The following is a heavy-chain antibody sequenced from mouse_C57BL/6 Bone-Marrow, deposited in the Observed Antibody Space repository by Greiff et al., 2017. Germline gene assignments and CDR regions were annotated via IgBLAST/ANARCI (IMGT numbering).Heavy chain of an antibody. J-gene: IGHJ2*01. CDR2: INPSSGYT. Sequence: QVQLQQSGAELARPGASVKMSCKASGYTFTSYTMHWVKQRPGQGLEWIGYINPSSGYTKYNQKFKDKATLTADKSSSTAYMQLSSLTSEDSAVYYCASPHSNSFDYWVQGTTLTVSS. D-gene: IGHD2-5*01. CDR3: ASPHSNSFDY. CDR1: GYTFTSYT. V-gene: IGHV1-4*01.